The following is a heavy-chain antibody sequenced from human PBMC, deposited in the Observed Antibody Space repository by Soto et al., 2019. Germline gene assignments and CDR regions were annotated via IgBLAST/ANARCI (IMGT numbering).Heavy chain of an antibody. J-gene: IGHJ4*02. CDR3: TRMWFFGVVTPNFDY. CDR2: IRSKAYGGTT. CDR1: GFTFSNAW. D-gene: IGHD3-3*01. Sequence: SLRLSCAASGFTFSNAWMSWFRQAPGKRLEWVGFIRSKAYGGTTEYAASVKGRFTISRDDSKSIAYLQMNSLKTEDTAVYYCTRMWFFGVVTPNFDYWGQGTLVTVSS. V-gene: IGHV3-49*03.